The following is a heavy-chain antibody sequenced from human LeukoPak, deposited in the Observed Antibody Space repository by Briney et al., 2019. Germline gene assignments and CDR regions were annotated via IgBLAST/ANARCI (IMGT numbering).Heavy chain of an antibody. CDR1: GFTFSSYG. V-gene: IGHV3-30*18. CDR3: AKDGYDSSGYYSPLDY. J-gene: IGHJ4*02. CDR2: ISYDGSNK. D-gene: IGHD3-22*01. Sequence: GGSLRLSCAASGFTFSSYGMHWVRQAPGKGLEWVAVISYDGSNKYYADSVKGRFTISRDNSKNTLYLQMNSLRAEDTAVYYCAKDGYDSSGYYSPLDYWGQGTLVTVSS.